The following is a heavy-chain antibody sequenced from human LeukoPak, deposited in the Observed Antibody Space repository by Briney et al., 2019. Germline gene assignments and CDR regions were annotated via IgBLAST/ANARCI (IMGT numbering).Heavy chain of an antibody. D-gene: IGHD4-17*01. V-gene: IGHV3-21*01. CDR1: GFTFGSYS. J-gene: IGHJ4*02. Sequence: PGGSLRLSCAASGFTFGSYSMNWVRPAPGKGLEWVSSISSSSSYIYYADSVKGRFTISRDNAKNSLYLQMNSLRAEDTAVYYCARVGMTTVTSFDYWGQGTLVTVSS. CDR2: ISSSSSYI. CDR3: ARVGMTTVTSFDY.